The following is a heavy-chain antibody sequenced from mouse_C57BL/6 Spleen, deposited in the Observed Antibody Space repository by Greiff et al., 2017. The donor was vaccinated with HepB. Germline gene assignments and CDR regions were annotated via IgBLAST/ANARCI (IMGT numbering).Heavy chain of an antibody. CDR1: GYTFTSYW. CDR2: INPSNGGT. V-gene: IGHV1-53*01. Sequence: QVQLQQPGTELVKPGASVKLSCKASGYTFTSYWMHWVKQRPGQGLEWIGNINPSNGGTNYNEKFKIKATLTVDKSSSTAYMQLSSLTSEDSAVYYCARSGDGYPYWYFDVWGTGTTVTVSS. CDR3: ARSGDGYPYWYFDV. D-gene: IGHD2-3*01. J-gene: IGHJ1*03.